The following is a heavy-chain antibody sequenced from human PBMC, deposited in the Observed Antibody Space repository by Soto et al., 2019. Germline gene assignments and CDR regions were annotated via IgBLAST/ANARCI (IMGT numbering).Heavy chain of an antibody. D-gene: IGHD6-6*01. CDR2: IYYSGST. J-gene: IGHJ6*03. Sequence: SETLSLTCTVSGGSISSYYWSWIRQPPGKGLEWIGYIYYSGSTNYNPSLKSRVTISVDTSKNQFSLKLSSVIAADTAVYYCARDRRQLAGDYYYYMDVWGEGTTVTVSS. CDR3: ARDRRQLAGDYYYYMDV. CDR1: GGSISSYY. V-gene: IGHV4-59*01.